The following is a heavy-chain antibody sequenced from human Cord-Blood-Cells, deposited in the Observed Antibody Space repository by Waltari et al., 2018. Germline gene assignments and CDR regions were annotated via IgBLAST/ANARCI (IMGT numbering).Heavy chain of an antibody. CDR3: ARERGPRYFDL. D-gene: IGHD3-10*01. CDR1: GFPVSSNY. V-gene: IGHV3-53*04. Sequence: EVQLVESGGGLVQPGGSLRLSCAASGFPVSSNYMSWVRQAPGKGLGWVSVIYSCGSTYYADSVKGRFTISRHNSKNTLYLQMNSLRAEDTAVYYCARERGPRYFDLWGRGTLVTVSS. CDR2: IYSCGST. J-gene: IGHJ2*01.